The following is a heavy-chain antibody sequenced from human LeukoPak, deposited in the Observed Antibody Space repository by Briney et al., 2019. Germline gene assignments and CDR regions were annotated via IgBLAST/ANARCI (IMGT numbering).Heavy chain of an antibody. J-gene: IGHJ5*02. CDR1: GFTFSSYA. Sequence: PGGSLRLSCAASGFTFSSYAMSWVRQAPGKGLEWVSDISGSGGSTYYADSVRGRSTTSRENSKNTLYMQMNSLRAEDTAVYSCAKDITYYYDSSGYNWFDPWGQGTLVTVSS. CDR3: AKDITYYYDSSGYNWFDP. V-gene: IGHV3-23*01. CDR2: ISGSGGST. D-gene: IGHD3-22*01.